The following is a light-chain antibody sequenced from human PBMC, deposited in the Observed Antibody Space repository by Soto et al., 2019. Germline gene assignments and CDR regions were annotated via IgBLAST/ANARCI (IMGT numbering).Light chain of an antibody. CDR3: LQDDNYPLT. J-gene: IGKJ4*01. CDR1: QGIRND. V-gene: IGKV1-6*01. CDR2: AAS. Sequence: AIQMTQSPSSLSASVGDRVTITCRASQGIRNDLGWYQQKPGKAPKLLISAASTLQSGVPSRFSVSGSCTDFTLTISSLQPEDFATYYCLQDDNYPLTFGGGTKVEIK.